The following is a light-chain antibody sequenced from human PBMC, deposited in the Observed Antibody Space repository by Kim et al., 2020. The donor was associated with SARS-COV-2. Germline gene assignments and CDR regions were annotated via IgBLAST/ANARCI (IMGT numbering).Light chain of an antibody. V-gene: IGKV3-15*01. CDR2: STS. CDR3: QQYNNWPET. Sequence: VSPGGRATLSCRASQSVSSNLAWYQQKPGQAPRLLIYSTSTRATGIPARFSGSGSGTEFTLTISSLQSEDFAVYYCQQYNNWPETFGQGTKVDIK. J-gene: IGKJ1*01. CDR1: QSVSSN.